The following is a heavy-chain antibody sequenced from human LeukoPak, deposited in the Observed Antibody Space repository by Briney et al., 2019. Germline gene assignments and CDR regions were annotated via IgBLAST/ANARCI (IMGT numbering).Heavy chain of an antibody. CDR1: GYTLTQLS. V-gene: IGHV1-24*01. CDR2: FDPEDGET. D-gene: IGHD1-26*01. J-gene: IGHJ4*02. Sequence: EAAVRVSCKVSGYTLTQLSMHWVRQAPGKGLEWMGGFDPEDGETIYAQKFQGRVTMTEDTSTDTAYMELSSLRSDDTAVYYCATDSGTYFLFWGQGTLVTVSS. CDR3: ATDSGTYFLF.